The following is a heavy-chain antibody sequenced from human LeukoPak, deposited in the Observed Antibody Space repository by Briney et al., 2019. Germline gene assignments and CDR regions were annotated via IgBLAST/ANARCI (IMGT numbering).Heavy chain of an antibody. D-gene: IGHD3-22*01. CDR2: ISAYNGNT. CDR3: ARGQDYYDSSGYYY. J-gene: IGHJ4*02. V-gene: IGHV1-18*01. CDR1: GYTFTSYG. Sequence: GASVKVSCKASGYTFTSYGISWVRQAPGQGLEWMGWISAYNGNTNYAQKLQGRVTMTTDKSTSTAYMELRSLRSDDTAVYYCARGQDYYDSSGYYYWGQGTLVTVSS.